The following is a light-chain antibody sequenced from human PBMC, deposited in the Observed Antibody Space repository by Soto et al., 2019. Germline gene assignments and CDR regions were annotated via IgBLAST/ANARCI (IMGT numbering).Light chain of an antibody. Sequence: DIQMTQSRSSLSASVGDRFTITCRASQSISRYLNWYQQKPGKAPNLLIYVASSLQSEVPSRFSGSGSGTDFTLTISSLQPEDVATYYCQKYNSALTFGQGTRLEI. J-gene: IGKJ5*01. V-gene: IGKV1-39*01. CDR3: QKYNSALT. CDR2: VAS. CDR1: QSISRY.